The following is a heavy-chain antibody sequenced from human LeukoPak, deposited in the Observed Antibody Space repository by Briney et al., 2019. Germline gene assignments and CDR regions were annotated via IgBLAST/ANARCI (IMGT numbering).Heavy chain of an antibody. CDR2: ISDNGGST. Sequence: PGGSLRLSCAASGFTFSSYAMTWVRQARGKGLEWVSTISDNGGSTYYAAHVKGRFTNSRDHSKNTLYLQMNSLRAEDTAAYYCAPSAYDYWGQGTLVTVSS. CDR1: GFTFSSYA. V-gene: IGHV3-23*01. CDR3: APSAYDY. J-gene: IGHJ4*02.